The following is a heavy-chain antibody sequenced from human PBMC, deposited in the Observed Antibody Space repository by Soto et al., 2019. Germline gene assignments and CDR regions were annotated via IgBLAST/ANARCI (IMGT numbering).Heavy chain of an antibody. D-gene: IGHD3-22*01. J-gene: IGHJ4*02. CDR3: ARASWDSSGFYPYYFDY. CDR2: IKQDGSEK. CDR1: GFTFSSYW. V-gene: IGHV3-7*01. Sequence: PGGSLRLSCAASGFTFSSYWMSWVCQAPGKGLEWVANIKQDGSEKKYVDSVKGRFTISRDNAKNSLYLQMNSLRAEDTAVYYCARASWDSSGFYPYYFDYWGQGTLVTVSS.